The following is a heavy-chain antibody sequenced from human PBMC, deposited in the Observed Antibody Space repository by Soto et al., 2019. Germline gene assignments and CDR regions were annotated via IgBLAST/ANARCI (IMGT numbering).Heavy chain of an antibody. D-gene: IGHD6-19*01. V-gene: IGHV3-30*18. Sequence: QVQLVESGGGVVQPGGSLRVSCAASGFSFSSYAMHWVRQAPGKGLERVAGITYDGSNKYYADSVKGRFTVSRDTSKNTLVLQMNSLRVYDTAVYHCAKDLWPERCSGSHLDYWGQGTLVTVSS. CDR2: ITYDGSNK. CDR1: GFSFSSYA. J-gene: IGHJ4*02. CDR3: AKDLWPERCSGSHLDY.